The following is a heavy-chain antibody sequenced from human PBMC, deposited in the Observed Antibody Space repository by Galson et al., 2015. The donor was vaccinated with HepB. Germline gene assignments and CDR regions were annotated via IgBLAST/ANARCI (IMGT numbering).Heavy chain of an antibody. CDR3: ARERGLPIVGAIDP. CDR1: GGSISSYY. V-gene: IGHV4-59*01. D-gene: IGHD1-26*01. J-gene: IGHJ5*02. CDR2: IYYSGST. Sequence: TLSLTCTVSGGSISSYYWSWIRQPPGKGLEWIGYIYYSGSTNYNPSLKSRVTISVDTSKNQFSLKLSSVTAADTAVYYCARERGLPIVGAIDPWGQGTLVTVSS.